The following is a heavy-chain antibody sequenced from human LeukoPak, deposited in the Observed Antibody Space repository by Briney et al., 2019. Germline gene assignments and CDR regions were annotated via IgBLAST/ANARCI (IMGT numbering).Heavy chain of an antibody. Sequence: GGSLRPSCAASGFTFSSYWMNWARQAPGKGLEWVASINHNGNVNYYVDSVKGRFTISRDNAKNSLYLQMSNLRAEDTAVYFCARGGGLDVWGQGATVTVSS. D-gene: IGHD3-16*01. CDR2: INHNGNVN. CDR1: GFTFSSYW. CDR3: ARGGGLDV. J-gene: IGHJ6*02. V-gene: IGHV3-7*03.